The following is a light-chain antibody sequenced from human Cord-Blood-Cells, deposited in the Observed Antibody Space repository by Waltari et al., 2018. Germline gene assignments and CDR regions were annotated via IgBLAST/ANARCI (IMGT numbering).Light chain of an antibody. Sequence: DIVMTQSPDSLAVSLGERATINCKSSQSVLYSSNNKNYLAWYQQKPGQPPNLLIYWAYTRESGVPGRFSGSGSGTDVTLTIGSVQAEDVAVYYCQQYYSTPYTFGQGTKLEIK. J-gene: IGKJ2*01. CDR2: WAY. CDR3: QQYYSTPYT. V-gene: IGKV4-1*01. CDR1: QSVLYSSNNKNY.